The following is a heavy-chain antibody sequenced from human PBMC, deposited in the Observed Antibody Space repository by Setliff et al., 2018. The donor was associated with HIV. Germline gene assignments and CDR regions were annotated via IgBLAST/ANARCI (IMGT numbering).Heavy chain of an antibody. CDR2: ISGSGGST. V-gene: IGHV3-23*01. Sequence: GGSLRLSCAASGFTFSSYAMSWVRQAPGKGLEWVSAISGSGGSTYYADSVKGRFTSSRDNSKNTLYLQMNSLRAEDTAVYYCAKETDYYYDSSGYLPYWGQGTLVTVSS. D-gene: IGHD3-22*01. CDR1: GFTFSSYA. J-gene: IGHJ4*02. CDR3: AKETDYYYDSSGYLPY.